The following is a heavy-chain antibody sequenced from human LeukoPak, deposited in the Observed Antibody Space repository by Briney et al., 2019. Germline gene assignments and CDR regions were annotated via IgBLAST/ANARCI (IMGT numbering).Heavy chain of an antibody. Sequence: HPGGSLRLSCAASGFTFSSYWMSWVRQAPGKGLEWVANIKQDGSEKYYVDSVKGRFTISRDNAKNSLYLQMNSLRAEDTAVYYCARDCFPAYSSSAYNWFDPWGQGTLVTVSS. J-gene: IGHJ5*02. CDR2: IKQDGSEK. CDR1: GFTFSSYW. CDR3: ARDCFPAYSSSAYNWFDP. D-gene: IGHD6-13*01. V-gene: IGHV3-7*01.